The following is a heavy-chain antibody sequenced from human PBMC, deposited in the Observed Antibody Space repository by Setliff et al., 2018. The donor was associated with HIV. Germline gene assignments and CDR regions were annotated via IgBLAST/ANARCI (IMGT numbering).Heavy chain of an antibody. D-gene: IGHD2-2*01. CDR3: VRVYDAVVLAGRL. CDR2: IGGSAT. V-gene: IGHV3-66*03. Sequence: ETLSLTCTVSGGSISSHYWSWIRQPPGKGLEWVSAIGGSATYYADSVEGRFTISRDQYKNTLYLQMSTLRPEDTAVYYCVRVYDAVVLAGRLWGQGTLVTVSS. CDR1: GGSISSHY. J-gene: IGHJ4*02.